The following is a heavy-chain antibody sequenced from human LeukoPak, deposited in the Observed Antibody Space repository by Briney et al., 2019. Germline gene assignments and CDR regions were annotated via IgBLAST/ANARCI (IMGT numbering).Heavy chain of an antibody. CDR1: GYLFTGYY. CDR3: ARVRDYYDSSGYLIP. D-gene: IGHD3-22*01. J-gene: IGHJ5*02. CDR2: INPNSGGT. V-gene: IGHV1-2*02. Sequence: ASVKVSCKASGYLFTGYYMHWVRQAPGQGLEWMGWINPNSGGTNYAQKFQGRVIMTRDTSISTAYMELSRLRSDDTAVYYCARVRDYYDSSGYLIPWGQGTLVTVSS.